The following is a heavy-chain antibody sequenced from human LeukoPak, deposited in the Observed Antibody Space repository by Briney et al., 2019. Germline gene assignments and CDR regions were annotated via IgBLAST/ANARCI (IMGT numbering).Heavy chain of an antibody. V-gene: IGHV4-34*01. J-gene: IGHJ4*02. CDR2: INHSGST. CDR1: GGSFSGYY. Sequence: SETLSLTCAVYGGSFSGYYWSWIRQPPGKGLEWIGEINHSGSTNYNPSLKSRVTISVDTSKNQFSLKLSSVTAADTAVYYCARGISGYDLSDYWGQGTLVTVSS. CDR3: ARGISGYDLSDY. D-gene: IGHD5-12*01.